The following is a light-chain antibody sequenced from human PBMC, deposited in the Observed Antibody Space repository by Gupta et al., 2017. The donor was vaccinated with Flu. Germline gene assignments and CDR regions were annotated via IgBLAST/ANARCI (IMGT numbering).Light chain of an antibody. Sequence: GTLSLSPGERATLSCRASQSVSSTYLASYQQKPGQAPSLLLYGAFSTAPAIPDRLSGGGSGTDFTLTINRLVPEDFAVYYCHQDCSSPPTFGPGTKVELK. CDR1: QSVSSTY. V-gene: IGKV3-20*01. CDR2: GAF. J-gene: IGKJ1*01. CDR3: HQDCSSPPT.